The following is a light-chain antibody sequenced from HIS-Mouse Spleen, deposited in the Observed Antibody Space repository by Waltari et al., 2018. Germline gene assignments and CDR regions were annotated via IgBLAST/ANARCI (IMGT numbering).Light chain of an antibody. CDR1: ALPKKS. CDR3: QVWDSSSDHVV. CDR2: DDS. J-gene: IGLJ2*01. Sequence: SYELTQPPSVSVSPGQTARITCSGDALPKKSAYWYQQKSGQAPVLAVYDDSDRPSGIPERFSGSNSGNTATLTISRVEAGDEADYYCQVWDSSSDHVVFGGGTKLTVL. V-gene: IGLV3-21*02.